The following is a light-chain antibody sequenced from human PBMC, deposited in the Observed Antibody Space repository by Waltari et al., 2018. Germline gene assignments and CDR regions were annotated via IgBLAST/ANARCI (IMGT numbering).Light chain of an antibody. CDR1: QRVSSY. Sequence: EIVLTQSPATLSLSPGDRATPSCRASQRVSSYLAWYQQKPGQAPRLLIYDAANRATGIPARFSGSGSGTDFTLTISSLEPEDFAVYYCQQRSNWPPRYTFGQGTKLEIK. CDR2: DAA. V-gene: IGKV3-11*01. CDR3: QQRSNWPPRYT. J-gene: IGKJ2*01.